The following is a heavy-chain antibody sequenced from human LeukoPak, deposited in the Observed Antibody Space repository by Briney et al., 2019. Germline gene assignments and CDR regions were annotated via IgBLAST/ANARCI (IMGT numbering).Heavy chain of an antibody. D-gene: IGHD1-14*01. J-gene: IGHJ4*02. CDR2: LYSDGNT. CDR1: GFTVIAND. CDR3: ARGVEPLAANTLAY. V-gene: IGHV3-53*01. Sequence: GGSLRLSCAASGFTVIANDMTWVRQAPGKGLEWVSVLYSDGNTKYADSVQGRFTISRDNSKNTLYLEMNSLSPDDTAVYYCARGVEPLAANTLAYWGQGTLVTVSA.